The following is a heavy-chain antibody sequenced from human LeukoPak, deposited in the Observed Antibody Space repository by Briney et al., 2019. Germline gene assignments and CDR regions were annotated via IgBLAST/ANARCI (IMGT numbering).Heavy chain of an antibody. CDR3: ARVWQDNSGVDY. D-gene: IGHD2-21*01. J-gene: IGHJ4*02. CDR1: GFTFSYYS. CDR2: ISSTSTSM. Sequence: GGSLRLSCVASGFTFSYYSMNWVRQAPGKGLEWLSYISSTSTSMNYADSVRGRFAISRDNAKNSLYLQMNSLRDEDTAVYYCARVWQDNSGVDYWGQGTLVTVSS. V-gene: IGHV3-48*02.